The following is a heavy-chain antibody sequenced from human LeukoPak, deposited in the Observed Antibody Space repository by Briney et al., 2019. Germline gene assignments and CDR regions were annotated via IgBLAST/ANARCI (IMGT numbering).Heavy chain of an antibody. Sequence: GGSLRLSCAASGFTFSNYGMHWVRQAPGKGLEWVTFIRYDGSNKFYADSVKGRFTISRDNSKNTRYLQMNSLRAEDTAVYYCALRFLEWSSFDYWGQGTLVTVSS. J-gene: IGHJ4*02. D-gene: IGHD3-3*01. CDR2: IRYDGSNK. CDR3: ALRFLEWSSFDY. V-gene: IGHV3-30*02. CDR1: GFTFSNYG.